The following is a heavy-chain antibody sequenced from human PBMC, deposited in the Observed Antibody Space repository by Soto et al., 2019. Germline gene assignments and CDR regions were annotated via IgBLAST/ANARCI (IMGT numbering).Heavy chain of an antibody. CDR2: INHRGNT. CDR1: GGSFSGYY. CDR3: ARDGFCTSTTCRVGNWFDP. Sequence: PSETLSLTCVVYGGSFSGYYWSWIRQSPGKGLEWIGGINHRGNTNYNPSLESRVTIPVDTSKNQFSLKLPSVTAADTAMYYCARDGFCTSTTCRVGNWFDPWGQGTLVTVSS. D-gene: IGHD2-2*01. J-gene: IGHJ5*02. V-gene: IGHV4-34*01.